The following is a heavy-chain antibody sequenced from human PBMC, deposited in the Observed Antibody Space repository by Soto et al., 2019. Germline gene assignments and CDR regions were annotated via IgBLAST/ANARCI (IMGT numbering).Heavy chain of an antibody. CDR1: GFPFSTYS. D-gene: IGHD2-2*01. V-gene: IGHV3-48*02. J-gene: IGHJ4*02. CDR3: ARAPQLVAPAATGFDS. Sequence: EVELVESGGGLVQPGGSLRLSCAASGFPFSTYSMSWVRQAPGKGLEWISYISASTLTTFYADSVKGRFTISRDTAQNSLYLHMNSLRDEDTAVSYCARAPQLVAPAATGFDSWGQGTLVTVSS. CDR2: ISASTLTT.